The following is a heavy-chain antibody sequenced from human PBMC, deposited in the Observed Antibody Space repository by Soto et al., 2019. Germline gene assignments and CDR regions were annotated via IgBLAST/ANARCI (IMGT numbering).Heavy chain of an antibody. CDR3: ARVALMGSGPYFDY. J-gene: IGHJ4*02. V-gene: IGHV1-46*01. CDR2: IDPTGVST. D-gene: IGHD3-10*01. CDR1: GYTFINCN. Sequence: QVQLVQSGAEVKKPGASVKVSCKTSGYTFINCNIHWVRQAPGQGLEWMGLIDPTGVSTTYAQSFQDMVTRTSATSTAKVSMERRSLSSEDTSVYDCARVALMGSGPYFDYWGQGDMVTVSS.